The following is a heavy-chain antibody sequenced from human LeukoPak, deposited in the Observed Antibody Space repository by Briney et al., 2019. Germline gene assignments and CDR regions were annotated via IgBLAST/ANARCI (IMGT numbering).Heavy chain of an antibody. CDR3: ARGFYVWGSYRSTLLGY. D-gene: IGHD3-16*02. CDR2: MNPNSGNT. CDR1: GYTFTSYD. Sequence: ASVKVSCKASGYTFTSYDINWVRQATGQGLEWMGWMNPNSGNTGYAQKFQGRVTMTRNTSISTAYMELSSLRSEDTAVYYCARGFYVWGSYRSTLLGYWGQGTLVTVSS. V-gene: IGHV1-8*01. J-gene: IGHJ4*02.